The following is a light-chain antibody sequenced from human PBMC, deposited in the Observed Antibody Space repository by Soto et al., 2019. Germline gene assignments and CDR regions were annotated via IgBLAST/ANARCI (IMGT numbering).Light chain of an antibody. CDR3: QQHSDWPLT. Sequence: EIVLIQSPATLSLSPGERATLSCRASQSVSSSLAWYQQNPGQAPRLLIFDASNRATGIPVRFRGSGSGTDFTLTISSLEPEDFTVYYCQQHSDWPLTFGGGTRVEIK. J-gene: IGKJ4*01. CDR1: QSVSSS. CDR2: DAS. V-gene: IGKV3-11*01.